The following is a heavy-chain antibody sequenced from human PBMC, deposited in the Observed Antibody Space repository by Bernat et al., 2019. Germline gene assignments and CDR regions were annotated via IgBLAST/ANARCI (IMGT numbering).Heavy chain of an antibody. D-gene: IGHD1-1*01. J-gene: IGHJ4*02. CDR3: SRSLEY. CDR2: IKEDGSEK. CDR1: GFSFSSYW. V-gene: IGHV3-7*03. Sequence: VQLVESGGGVVQPGRSLRLSCVASGFSFSSYWMDWVRQAPGKGPEWVANIKEDGSEKYYVDSVKGRFTISRDNSKNSLYLQMNSLRAEDTAIYYCSRSLEYCGQGTLVTVSS.